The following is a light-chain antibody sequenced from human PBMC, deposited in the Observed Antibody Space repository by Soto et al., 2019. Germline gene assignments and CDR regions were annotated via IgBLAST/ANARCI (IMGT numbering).Light chain of an antibody. CDR3: QQYNNWPTT. Sequence: EIVMTQSPATLSVSPGERATLSCRASQRVSSNLAWYQQKPGQAPRLLIYGASTRATGIPARFSGSGSGTELTLTISSLQSEDFAVYYCQQYNNWPTTFGQGTKV. CDR1: QRVSSN. V-gene: IGKV3-15*01. CDR2: GAS. J-gene: IGKJ1*01.